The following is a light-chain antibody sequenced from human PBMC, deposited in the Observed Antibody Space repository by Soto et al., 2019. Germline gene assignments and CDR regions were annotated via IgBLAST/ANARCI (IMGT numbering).Light chain of an antibody. V-gene: IGLV2-11*01. Sequence: QSALTQPRSVSGSPGQSVTISCTGTSSDVGGYNYVSWYQQHPGKAPKLMIYDVSKRPSGVPDRFSGSNSGNTASLTISGLQAEDEADYYCCSYAGSYTLGVFGTGTKLTVL. CDR2: DVS. CDR1: SSDVGGYNY. CDR3: CSYAGSYTLGV. J-gene: IGLJ1*01.